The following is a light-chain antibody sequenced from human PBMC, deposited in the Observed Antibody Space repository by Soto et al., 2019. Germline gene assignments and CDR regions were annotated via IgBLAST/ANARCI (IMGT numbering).Light chain of an antibody. CDR3: QQYNNWPTIT. CDR1: QSVSIK. CDR2: DTY. Sequence: EIVMKQSPATLSVSPRERATLFCRASQSVSIKLAWYQKTPGQAPRLIIYDTYTRATGIPARFSVIGSGTEFTLTISSLQSEDFAVYYCQQYNNWPTITFGQGKRLGIK. J-gene: IGKJ5*01. V-gene: IGKV3-15*01.